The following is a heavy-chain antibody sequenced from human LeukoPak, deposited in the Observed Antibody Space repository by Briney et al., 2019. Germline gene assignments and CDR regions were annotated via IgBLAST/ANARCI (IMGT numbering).Heavy chain of an antibody. CDR1: GFTFSSYS. Sequence: GGSLRLSCAASGFTFSSYSMNWVRQAPGKGLEWVSYISSSSSTIYYADSVKGRFTISRDNAKNSLYLQMNSLRAEDTAVYYCARAVRGQMEYFDYWGQGTLVTVSS. J-gene: IGHJ4*02. V-gene: IGHV3-48*01. CDR2: ISSSSSTI. D-gene: IGHD3-10*01. CDR3: ARAVRGQMEYFDY.